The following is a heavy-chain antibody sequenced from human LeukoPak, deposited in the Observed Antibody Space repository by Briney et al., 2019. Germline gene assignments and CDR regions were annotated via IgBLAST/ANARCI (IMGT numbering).Heavy chain of an antibody. Sequence: GGSLRLSCAASGFTFDDYAMHWVRQAPGKGLEWVSGISWNSGSIGYADSVKGRFTISRDNAKNSLYLQMNSLRAEDTALYYCAKENYYDSSGTLDHWGQGTLVTVSS. J-gene: IGHJ4*02. CDR1: GFTFDDYA. CDR2: ISWNSGSI. D-gene: IGHD3-22*01. CDR3: AKENYYDSSGTLDH. V-gene: IGHV3-9*01.